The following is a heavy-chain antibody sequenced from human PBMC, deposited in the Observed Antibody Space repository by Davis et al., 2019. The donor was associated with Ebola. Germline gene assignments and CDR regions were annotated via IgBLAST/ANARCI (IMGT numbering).Heavy chain of an antibody. CDR2: ISSSGSTI. CDR3: ARWGQGSSWHVDY. J-gene: IGHJ4*02. Sequence: GESLKISCAASGFSFSSYTMNWVRQAPGKGLEWVSSISSSGSTINYADSVKGRFTVSRDNAKNSLYLQMNSLRAEDTAVYYCARWGQGSSWHVDYWGQGTLVTVSS. D-gene: IGHD6-13*01. CDR1: GFSFSSYT. V-gene: IGHV3-48*01.